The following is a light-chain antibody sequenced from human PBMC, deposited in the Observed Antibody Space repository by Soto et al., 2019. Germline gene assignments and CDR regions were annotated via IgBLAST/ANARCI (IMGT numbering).Light chain of an antibody. CDR3: QQYNNWPLT. CDR1: QSLSSN. J-gene: IGKJ4*01. Sequence: EIVMTQSPATLSMSPEERATLSCRASQSLSSNLAWYQQKPGQAPRLLIYGASTRATGITGRFSGSGSGTEFTLTISSLQSEDFAVYYCQQYNNWPLTFGGGTKVDIK. CDR2: GAS. V-gene: IGKV3-15*01.